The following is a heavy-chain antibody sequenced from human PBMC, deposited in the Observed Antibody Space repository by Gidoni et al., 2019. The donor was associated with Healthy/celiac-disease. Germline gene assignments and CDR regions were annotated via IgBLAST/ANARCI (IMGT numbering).Heavy chain of an antibody. Sequence: QVQLVQSGAEVKKPGDSVKVYCKASGYTFTSYGISWVRQAPGQGLEWMGWISAYNGNTNYAQKLQGRVTMTTDTSTSTAYMELRSLRSDDTAVYYCARADRFLEWLYNWFDPWGQGTLVTVSS. J-gene: IGHJ5*02. CDR2: ISAYNGNT. D-gene: IGHD3-3*01. V-gene: IGHV1-18*04. CDR1: GYTFTSYG. CDR3: ARADRFLEWLYNWFDP.